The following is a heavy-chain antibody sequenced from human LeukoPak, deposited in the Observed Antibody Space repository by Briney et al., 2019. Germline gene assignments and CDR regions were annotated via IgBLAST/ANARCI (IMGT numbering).Heavy chain of an antibody. J-gene: IGHJ4*02. CDR3: AKGGILGFGERGESYFDY. Sequence: GGSLRLSCAASGFTFSSYGMHWVRQAPGKGLEWVAVISYDGSNKYYADSVKGRFTISRDNSKNTLYLQMNSLRAEDTAVYYCAKGGILGFGERGESYFDYWGQGTLVTVSS. D-gene: IGHD3-10*01. CDR1: GFTFSSYG. CDR2: ISYDGSNK. V-gene: IGHV3-30*18.